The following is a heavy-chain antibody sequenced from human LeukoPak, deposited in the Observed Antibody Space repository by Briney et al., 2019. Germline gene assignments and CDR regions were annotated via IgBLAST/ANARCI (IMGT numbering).Heavy chain of an antibody. CDR3: ARDGTGWSNWFDP. CDR2: IYSGGDT. J-gene: IGHJ5*02. Sequence: PGGSLRLSCAASGLTVTSNYMSWIRQAPGKGLEWVSVIYSGGDTYYADSVEGRFTISRDNSKNTLYLQMNSLRAEDTAVYYCARDGTGWSNWFDPWGQGTLVTVSS. V-gene: IGHV3-53*01. CDR1: GLTVTSNY. D-gene: IGHD6-19*01.